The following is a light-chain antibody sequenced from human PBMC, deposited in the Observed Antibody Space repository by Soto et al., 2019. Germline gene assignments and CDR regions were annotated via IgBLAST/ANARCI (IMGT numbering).Light chain of an antibody. CDR1: QSVSNN. Sequence: EIVMTQSPVTLSVSPGERATLSCRASQSVSNNLAWYQQRPGQAPRLLIYGASSRATGIPARFSGSGSGTQFTLTITSLQPEDVATYYCQQYNSYSTFGQGTKVEIK. J-gene: IGKJ1*01. CDR3: QQYNSYST. CDR2: GAS. V-gene: IGKV3-15*01.